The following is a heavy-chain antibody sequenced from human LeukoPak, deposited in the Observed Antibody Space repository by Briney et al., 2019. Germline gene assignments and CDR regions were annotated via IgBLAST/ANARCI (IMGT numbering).Heavy chain of an antibody. Sequence: SETLSLTCTVSGGSISSYYWSWIRQPPGKGLEWIGYIYYSGSTNYNPSLKSRVTISVDTSKNQFSLKLSSVTAADTAVYYCANGGYYSSTSCYPNWFDPWGQGTLVTVSS. CDR1: GGSISSYY. V-gene: IGHV4-59*01. CDR2: IYYSGST. D-gene: IGHD2-2*01. CDR3: ANGGYYSSTSCYPNWFDP. J-gene: IGHJ5*02.